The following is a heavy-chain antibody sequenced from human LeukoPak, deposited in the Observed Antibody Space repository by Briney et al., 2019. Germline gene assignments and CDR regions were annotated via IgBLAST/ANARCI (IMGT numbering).Heavy chain of an antibody. V-gene: IGHV4-59*11. J-gene: IGHJ4*02. D-gene: IGHD1-14*01. CDR1: GGPIRSHY. CDR3: ARYNGALDS. Sequence: SETLSLTCTVSGGPIRSHYWSWIRQPPGKELEWIGYFYYSVTTVYNPSLKSRVTISMETSKNQFSLKLNSVTAADTAVYYCARYNGALDSWGQGALVIVSS. CDR2: FYYSVTT.